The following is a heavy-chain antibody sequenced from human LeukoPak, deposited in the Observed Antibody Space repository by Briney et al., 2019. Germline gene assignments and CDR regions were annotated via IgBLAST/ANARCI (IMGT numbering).Heavy chain of an antibody. CDR1: GGSLSSYY. CDR3: ARTVTMVRGVIGDY. Sequence: SETLSLTCTVSGGSLSSYYWNWIRQSPGKGLEWIGYIYYSGGTNYNPSLKSRVSMSIDTSKDQFSLKLSSVTAADAAVYYCARTVTMVRGVIGDYWGQGTLVTVSS. J-gene: IGHJ4*02. CDR2: IYYSGGT. D-gene: IGHD3-10*01. V-gene: IGHV4-59*01.